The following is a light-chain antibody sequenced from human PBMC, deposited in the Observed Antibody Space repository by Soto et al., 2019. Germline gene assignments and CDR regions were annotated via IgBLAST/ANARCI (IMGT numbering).Light chain of an antibody. Sequence: AIQLTQSPSSLSASVGYRVTITCRASQGISSSLAWYQQKPGKAPNLLIYDVSTLESGVPSRFSGSGSGTDFTLTISSLQPEDFATYYCQQFNDYQGTFGQGTRLE. V-gene: IGKV1D-13*01. CDR3: QQFNDYQGT. J-gene: IGKJ5*01. CDR1: QGISSS. CDR2: DVS.